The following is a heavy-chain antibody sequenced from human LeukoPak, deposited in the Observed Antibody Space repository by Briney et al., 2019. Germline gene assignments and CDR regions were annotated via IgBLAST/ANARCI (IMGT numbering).Heavy chain of an antibody. V-gene: IGHV4-59*08. CDR1: GGSISSYY. Sequence: SETLSLTCAVSGGSISSYYWSWFRQPPGKGLEWIGYIYYSGGTDYNPSLKSRVTISVDTSRNQFSLRLSSVTAADTAVYYCARHANYDRSARPLDYWGQGTLVTVSS. CDR2: IYYSGGT. J-gene: IGHJ4*02. D-gene: IGHD3-22*01. CDR3: ARHANYDRSARPLDY.